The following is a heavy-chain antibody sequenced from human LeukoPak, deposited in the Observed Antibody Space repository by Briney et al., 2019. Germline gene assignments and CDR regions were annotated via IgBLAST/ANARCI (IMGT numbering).Heavy chain of an antibody. Sequence: PGGSLRLSCAASGFTFSDYYMSWIRQAPGKGLEWVSYISSSGSTIYYADSVKGRFTISRDNAKNSLYLQMNSLGAEDTAVHYCARDWASGYYDSSGYYSAFDIWGQGTMVTVSS. CDR1: GFTFSDYY. CDR3: ARDWASGYYDSSGYYSAFDI. J-gene: IGHJ3*02. D-gene: IGHD3-22*01. V-gene: IGHV3-11*01. CDR2: ISSSGSTI.